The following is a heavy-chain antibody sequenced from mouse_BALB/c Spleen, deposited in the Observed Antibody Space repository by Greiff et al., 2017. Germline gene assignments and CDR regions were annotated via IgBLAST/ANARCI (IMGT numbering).Heavy chain of an antibody. CDR1: GYTFTSYD. D-gene: IGHD1-1*01. V-gene: IGHV1-66*01. CDR3: ARSHYGSSYGYFDY. CDR2: IYPGGGYT. Sequence: VQLQQSGPELVKPGALVKISCKASGYTFTSYDINWVKQRPGHGLEWIGDIYPGGGYTNYNEKFKGKATLTADTSSSTAYMQLSSLTSEDSAVYFCARSHYGSSYGYFDYWGQGTTLTVSS. J-gene: IGHJ2*01.